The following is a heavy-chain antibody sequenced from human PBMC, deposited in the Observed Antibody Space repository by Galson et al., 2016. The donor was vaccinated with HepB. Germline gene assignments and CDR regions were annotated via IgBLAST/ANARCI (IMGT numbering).Heavy chain of an antibody. Sequence: SETLSLTCNVSGDSMSSSSYYWVWIRQPPGKGLEWIGCVYFSGSTYYKASLKSRVTISVDTSKTQFSLNVNSVSAADTAVYYCARGSLLDGYLLDYWGQGMLVTVSS. J-gene: IGHJ4*02. D-gene: IGHD5-24*01. V-gene: IGHV4-39*01. CDR1: GDSMSSSSYY. CDR3: ARGSLLDGYLLDY. CDR2: VYFSGST.